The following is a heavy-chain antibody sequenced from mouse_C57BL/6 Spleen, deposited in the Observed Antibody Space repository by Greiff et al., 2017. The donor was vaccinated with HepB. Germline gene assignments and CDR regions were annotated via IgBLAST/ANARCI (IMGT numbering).Heavy chain of an antibody. Sequence: EVQLQESGPGLVKPSQSLSLTCTVTGYSITSGYGWNWIRQCPGNKLEWMGDISYSGSTNYNPSLKSRISITRDTSKNQFFLQLNSVTTEDTATYYCARTARIKYWGQGTTLTVSS. CDR1: GYSITSGYG. D-gene: IGHD1-2*01. CDR3: ARTARIKY. J-gene: IGHJ2*01. V-gene: IGHV3-2*02. CDR2: ISYSGST.